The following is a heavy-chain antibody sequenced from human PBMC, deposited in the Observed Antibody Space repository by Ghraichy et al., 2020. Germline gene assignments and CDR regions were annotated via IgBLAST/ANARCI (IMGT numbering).Heavy chain of an antibody. CDR2: INTFGRT. J-gene: IGHJ4*02. CDR3: ARGRYCGGDSCYPRPSSFDF. Sequence: SETLSLTCAVSGGSFGGYYWNLIRQPPGKGLEWLGEINTFGRTNYNPSLGLRVTLSVDTFNNQFSLRLASVTAADTATYYCARGRYCGGDSCYPRPSSFDFWGQGTLVSVSS. D-gene: IGHD2-21*02. V-gene: IGHV4-34*01. CDR1: GGSFGGYY.